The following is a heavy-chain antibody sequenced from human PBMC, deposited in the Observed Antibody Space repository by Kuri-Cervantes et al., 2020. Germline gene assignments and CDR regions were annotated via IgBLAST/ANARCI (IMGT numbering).Heavy chain of an antibody. V-gene: IGHV3-9*01. CDR3: ARSNRLVSLRVYNYYMDV. J-gene: IGHJ6*03. CDR1: GFTFDDYA. Sequence: GGSLRLSCAASGFTFDDYAMHWVRQAPGKGLEWVSGISWNSGSIGYADSVKGRFTISRDNAKNSLYLQMNSLRAEDTAVYYCARSNRLVSLRVYNYYMDVWGKGTTVTVSS. CDR2: ISWNSGSI. D-gene: IGHD3-9*01.